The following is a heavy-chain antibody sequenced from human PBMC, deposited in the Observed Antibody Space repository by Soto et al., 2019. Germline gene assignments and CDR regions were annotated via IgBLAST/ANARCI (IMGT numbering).Heavy chain of an antibody. CDR1: GGTFSSYA. Sequence: QVQLVQSGAEVKKPGSSVKVSCKASGGTFSSYAISWVRQAPGQGLEWMGGIIPIFGTANYAQKFQGRVTLTADESTSPAYRELSSLRAEDTGVYYCARDSWTTVTRVPYYYGMDVWGQGTTVTVSS. CDR3: ARDSWTTVTRVPYYYGMDV. D-gene: IGHD4-4*01. CDR2: IIPIFGTA. J-gene: IGHJ6*02. V-gene: IGHV1-69*12.